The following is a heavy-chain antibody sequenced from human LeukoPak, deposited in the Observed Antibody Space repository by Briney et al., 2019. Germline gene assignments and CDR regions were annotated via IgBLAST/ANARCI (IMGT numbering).Heavy chain of an antibody. Sequence: GGSLRLSCAASGFTFSSYGMHWVRQAPGKGLEWVAVISYDGSNKYYADSVKGRFTISRDNSKNTLYLQMNSLRAEDTAVYYCARGQDYYDSSGCDIWGQGTMVTVSS. CDR3: ARGQDYYDSSGCDI. CDR2: ISYDGSNK. D-gene: IGHD3-22*01. CDR1: GFTFSSYG. V-gene: IGHV3-30*03. J-gene: IGHJ3*02.